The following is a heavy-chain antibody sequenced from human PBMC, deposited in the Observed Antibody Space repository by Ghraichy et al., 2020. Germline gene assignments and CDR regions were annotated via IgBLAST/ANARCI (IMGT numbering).Heavy chain of an antibody. Sequence: VQVSCKASGYTFTSYDINWVRQATGQGLEWMGWMNPNSGNTGYAQKFQGRVTMTRNTSISTAYMELSSLRSEDTAVYYCARGGENYYGSGSYPTYYYYGMDVWGQGTTVNVSS. CDR3: ARGGENYYGSGSYPTYYYYGMDV. CDR1: GYTFTSYD. CDR2: MNPNSGNT. J-gene: IGHJ6*02. V-gene: IGHV1-8*01. D-gene: IGHD3-10*01.